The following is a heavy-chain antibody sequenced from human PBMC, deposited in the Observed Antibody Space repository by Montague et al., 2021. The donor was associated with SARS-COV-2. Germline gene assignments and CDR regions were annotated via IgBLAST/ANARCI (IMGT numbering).Heavy chain of an antibody. CDR2: IYSGGTT. D-gene: IGHD1-26*01. V-gene: IGHV3-53*01. CDR1: GFTVSSNH. Sequence: SLRLSCAASGFTVSSNHMSWVRQAPGKGLEWVSVIYSGGTTYYADSVKGRFTISRDNSKNTLYLQMNSLRAEDTAVYYCAKDWEFDPWDQGTLVTVSS. J-gene: IGHJ5*02. CDR3: AKDWEFDP.